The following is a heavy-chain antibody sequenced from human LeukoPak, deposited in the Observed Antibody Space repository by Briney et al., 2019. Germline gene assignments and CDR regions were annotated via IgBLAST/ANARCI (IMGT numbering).Heavy chain of an antibody. CDR3: ARPQGTLPGYYYYMDV. D-gene: IGHD1-14*01. CDR2: IDYSGST. CDR1: GGSISSSSYY. J-gene: IGHJ6*03. V-gene: IGHV4-39*01. Sequence: SETLSLTCTVSGGSISSSSYYRGWIRQPPGKGLEWIVRIDYSGSTYYNPSLKSRVTISVDTSKNQFSLKLSSVTAADTAVYYCARPQGTLPGYYYYMDVWGKGTTVTVSS.